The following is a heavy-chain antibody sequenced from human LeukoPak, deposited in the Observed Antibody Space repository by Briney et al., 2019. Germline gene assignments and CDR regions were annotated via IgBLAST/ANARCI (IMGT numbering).Heavy chain of an antibody. CDR1: GFTFSSYA. CDR3: ARDLNTHFDY. Sequence: GGSLRLSCAASGFTFSSYAMHWVRQAPGKGLEWVAVISYDGSNKYYADSVKGRFTISRDNSKNTLYLQMNSLRAEDTAVYYCARDLNTHFDYWGQGTLVTVSS. J-gene: IGHJ4*02. CDR2: ISYDGSNK. V-gene: IGHV3-30-3*01.